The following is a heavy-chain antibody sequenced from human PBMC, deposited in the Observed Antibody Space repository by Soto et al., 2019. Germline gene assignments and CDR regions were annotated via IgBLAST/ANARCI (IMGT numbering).Heavy chain of an antibody. D-gene: IGHD6-13*01. CDR2: INPSGGNT. CDR3: ASLNSSSLYRPSYYSAMYV. Sequence: ASVKVSCKASGYTFTSYYMHWVRQAPGQGLEWMGIINPSGGNTSYAQKFQGRVTMTKDTSTDTAYMELSSLRSEDTAVYYCASLNSSSLYRPSYYSAMYVRGQRTTVTVSS. J-gene: IGHJ6*02. V-gene: IGHV1-46*01. CDR1: GYTFTSYY.